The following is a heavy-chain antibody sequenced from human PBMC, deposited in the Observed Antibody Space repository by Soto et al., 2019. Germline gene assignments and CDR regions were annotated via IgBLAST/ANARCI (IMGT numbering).Heavy chain of an antibody. CDR2: IYYSGST. Sequence: QLQLQESGPGLVKPSETLSLTCTVSGGSISSSSYYWGWIRQPPGKGLEWIGSIYYSGSTYYNPSLKSRVTISVDTSKNQFSLKLSSVTAADTAVYYCARHWYNWNKGAFDIWGQGTMVTVSS. CDR1: GGSISSSSYY. CDR3: ARHWYNWNKGAFDI. V-gene: IGHV4-39*01. J-gene: IGHJ3*02. D-gene: IGHD1-1*01.